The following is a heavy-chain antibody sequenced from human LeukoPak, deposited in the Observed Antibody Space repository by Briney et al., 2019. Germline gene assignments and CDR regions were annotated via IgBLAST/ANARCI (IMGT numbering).Heavy chain of an antibody. D-gene: IGHD6-19*01. J-gene: IGHJ5*02. V-gene: IGHV3-21*01. CDR1: GFTFSSYS. CDR2: ISSSSSYI. CDR3: ARDGARGAVAGTERDGWFDP. Sequence: PGGSLRLSCAASGFTFSSYSMNWVRQAPGKGLEWVSSISSSSSYIYYADSVKGRFTISRDNAKNSLYLQMNSLRAEDTAVYYCARDGARGAVAGTERDGWFDPWGQGTLVTVSS.